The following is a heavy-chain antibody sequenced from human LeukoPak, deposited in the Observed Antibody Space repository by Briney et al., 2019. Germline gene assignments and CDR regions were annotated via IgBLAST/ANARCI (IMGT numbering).Heavy chain of an antibody. V-gene: IGHV3-7*01. J-gene: IGHJ4*02. D-gene: IGHD2-15*01. CDR3: ARDAYSGGSCYAY. CDR1: GFTFSSYW. Sequence: GGSLRLSCAVSGFTFSSYWMSWVRQAPGKGLEWVANINQDGSEKYYVESLEGRFTISRDNAKNSLFLQMNSLRAEDTAVYYCARDAYSGGSCYAYWGQGTLVIVSS. CDR2: INQDGSEK.